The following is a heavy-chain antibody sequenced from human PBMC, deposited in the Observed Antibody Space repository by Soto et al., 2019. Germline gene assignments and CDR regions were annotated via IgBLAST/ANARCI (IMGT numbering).Heavy chain of an antibody. CDR3: ARGGPGAAFDY. Sequence: QVQLVQSGAEVKKPGASVKVSCKASGYTFSSYGISWVRQAPGQGLEWMGWISANSGNTNYAQKVQGRGTITTDTSTSTAYMELRSLRSDDTARYCWARGGPGAAFDYWGQGTPVTVSS. J-gene: IGHJ4*02. D-gene: IGHD1-26*01. CDR2: ISANSGNT. V-gene: IGHV1-18*01. CDR1: GYTFSSYG.